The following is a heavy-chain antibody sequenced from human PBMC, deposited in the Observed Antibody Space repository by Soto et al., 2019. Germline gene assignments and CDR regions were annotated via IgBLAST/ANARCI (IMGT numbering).Heavy chain of an antibody. CDR2: IYHSGST. J-gene: IGHJ4*02. CDR1: GGSISSSNW. CDR3: ASPNLHYDSSGYYSY. V-gene: IGHV4-4*02. D-gene: IGHD3-22*01. Sequence: SETLSLTCAVSGGSISSSNWWSWVRQPPGKGLAWIGEIYHSGSTNYNPSLKSRVTISVDKSKNQFSLKLSSVTAADTAVYYCASPNLHYDSSGYYSYWGQGTLVTVSS.